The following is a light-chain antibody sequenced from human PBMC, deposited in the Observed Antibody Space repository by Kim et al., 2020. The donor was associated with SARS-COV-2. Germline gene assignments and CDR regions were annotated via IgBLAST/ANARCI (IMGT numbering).Light chain of an antibody. CDR2: EDN. CDR1: SGSIASNY. CDR3: QSYDSSNLRV. J-gene: IGLJ3*02. V-gene: IGLV6-57*01. Sequence: KTVTISCTRSSGSIASNYVQWYQQRPGSSPTTVIYEDNQRPSGVPDRFSGSIDSSTNSASLTNSGLKTEDEADYYCQSYDSSNLRVFGGGTQLTVL.